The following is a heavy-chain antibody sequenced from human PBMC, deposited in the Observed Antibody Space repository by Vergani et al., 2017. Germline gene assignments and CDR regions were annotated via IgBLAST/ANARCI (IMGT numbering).Heavy chain of an antibody. D-gene: IGHD3-10*01. CDR1: GFTFSSYS. Sequence: EVQLVESGGGLVKPGGSLRLSCAASGFTFSSYSMNWVRQAPGKGLEWVSSISSSSSYIYYADSVKGLFTISRDNAKNSLYLQMNSLRAEDTAVYYCARSRLAGITMVRGVIGYWGQGTLVTVSS. J-gene: IGHJ4*02. CDR3: ARSRLAGITMVRGVIGY. V-gene: IGHV3-21*01. CDR2: ISSSSSYI.